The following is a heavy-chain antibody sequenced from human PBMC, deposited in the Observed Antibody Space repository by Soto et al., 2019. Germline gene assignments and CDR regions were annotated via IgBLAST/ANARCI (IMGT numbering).Heavy chain of an antibody. D-gene: IGHD2-15*01. Sequence: SETLSLTCTVSGGSISSSRCHWGWIRQPPGKGLEWIASIKYSGTTFYNPSLKSRVTLSVDTSKNQFALKLSSVTAAETAVYYCARTNRILDAFDIWGQGTMVTVSS. CDR3: ARTNRILDAFDI. V-gene: IGHV4-39*01. CDR2: IKYSGTT. CDR1: GGSISSSRCH. J-gene: IGHJ3*02.